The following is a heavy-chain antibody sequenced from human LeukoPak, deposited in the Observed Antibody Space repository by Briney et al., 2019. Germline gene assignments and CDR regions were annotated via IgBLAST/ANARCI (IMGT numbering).Heavy chain of an antibody. V-gene: IGHV3-15*01. Sequence: PGGSLRLSCAASGFSFSNAWMSWVRQAPGKGLEWVGRIKSKTTGETTDFAAPVKGRFTISGDDSKNTLYLQMNSLKIEDTAVYYCTTCTGGSCYSDYWGQGTLVTVSS. CDR3: TTCTGGSCYSDY. J-gene: IGHJ4*02. CDR1: GFSFSNAW. CDR2: IKSKTTGETT. D-gene: IGHD2-15*01.